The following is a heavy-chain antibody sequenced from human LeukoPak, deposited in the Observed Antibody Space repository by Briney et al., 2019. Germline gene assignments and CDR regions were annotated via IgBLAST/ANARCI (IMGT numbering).Heavy chain of an antibody. D-gene: IGHD6-19*01. CDR3: ATFSGWLHTNDY. Sequence: ASVKVSCKASGYTFTSYGISWVRQAPGQGLEWMGWISAYNGNTNYAQKLQGRVTMTTDTSTSTAHMELRSLRSDDTAVYYCATFSGWLHTNDYWGQGTLVTVSS. CDR2: ISAYNGNT. CDR1: GYTFTSYG. V-gene: IGHV1-18*01. J-gene: IGHJ4*02.